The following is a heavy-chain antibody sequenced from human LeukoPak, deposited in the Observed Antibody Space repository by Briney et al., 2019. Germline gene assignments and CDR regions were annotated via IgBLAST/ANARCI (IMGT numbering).Heavy chain of an antibody. Sequence: PGESLKISCKGSGYSFTSYWIGWVRQMPGKGLEWMGIIYPGDSDTRDRPSFPGQVTISADKSISTAYLQWSSLKASDTAMYYCARRARPYYDILHLDYWGQGTLVTVSS. J-gene: IGHJ4*02. CDR1: GYSFTSYW. CDR2: IYPGDSDT. V-gene: IGHV5-51*01. D-gene: IGHD3-9*01. CDR3: ARRARPYYDILHLDY.